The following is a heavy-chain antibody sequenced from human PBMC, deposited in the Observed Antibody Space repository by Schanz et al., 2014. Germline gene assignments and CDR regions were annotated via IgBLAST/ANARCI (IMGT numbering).Heavy chain of an antibody. Sequence: EVQLVESGGCLVQPGGSLRLTCAASGFTFSIHYMSWVRQAPGKGLEWVAKIKPDGSEKLYVDSVRGRFAVSRDNVKNSLYLEMNSLRAEDTAVYYCARRYSGRYCFDYWGQGTLVAVSS. CDR2: IKPDGSEK. CDR1: GFTFSIHY. CDR3: ARRYSGRYCFDY. V-gene: IGHV3-7*01. D-gene: IGHD1-26*01. J-gene: IGHJ4*02.